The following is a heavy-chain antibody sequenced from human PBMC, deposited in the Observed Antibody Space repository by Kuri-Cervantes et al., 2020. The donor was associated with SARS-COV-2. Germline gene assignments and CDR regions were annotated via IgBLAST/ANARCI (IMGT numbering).Heavy chain of an antibody. D-gene: IGHD3-10*01. CDR2: IIPIFGTA. CDR3: ARDYGSGSLSWFDP. V-gene: IGHV1-69*06. Sequence: SVKVSCKASGGTFSSYAISWVRQAPGQGLEWMGGIIPIFGTANYAQKFQGRVTITADTSTSTAYMELSSLRSEDTAVYYCARDYGSGSLSWFDPWGQGTLVTVSS. CDR1: GGTFSSYA. J-gene: IGHJ5*02.